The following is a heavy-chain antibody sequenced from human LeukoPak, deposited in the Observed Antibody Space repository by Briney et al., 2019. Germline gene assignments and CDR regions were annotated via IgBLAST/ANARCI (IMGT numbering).Heavy chain of an antibody. CDR1: GGSISSYY. D-gene: IGHD5-18*01. J-gene: IGHJ4*02. Sequence: SETLSLTCTVSGGSISSYYWSWVRQPPGKGLEWVGYIYYSGSTNYNPSLKSRVTISVDTPKNQFSLKLSSVTAADTAVYYCARAVGDTAMVTFDYWGQGTLVTVSS. V-gene: IGHV4-59*01. CDR2: IYYSGST. CDR3: ARAVGDTAMVTFDY.